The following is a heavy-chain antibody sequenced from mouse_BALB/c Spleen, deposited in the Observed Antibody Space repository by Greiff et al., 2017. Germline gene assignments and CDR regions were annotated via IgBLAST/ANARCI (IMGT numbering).Heavy chain of an antibody. CDR2: ISSGGSYT. D-gene: IGHD2-1*01. V-gene: IGHV5-6*01. CDR3: ARHPYGNYYFDY. CDR1: GFTFSSYG. Sequence: EVQGVESGGDLVKPGGSLKLSCAASGFTFSSYGMSWVRQTPDKRLEWVATISSGGSYTYYPDSVKGRFTISRDNAKNTLYLQMSSLKSEDTAMYYCARHPYGNYYFDYWGQGTTLTVSS. J-gene: IGHJ2*01.